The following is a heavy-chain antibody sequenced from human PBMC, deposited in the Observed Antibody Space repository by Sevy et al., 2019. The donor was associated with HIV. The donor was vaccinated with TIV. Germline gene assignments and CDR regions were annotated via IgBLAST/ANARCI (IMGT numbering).Heavy chain of an antibody. V-gene: IGHV3-23*01. J-gene: IGHJ4*02. CDR2: ISDTGTST. CDR1: GFTFSTYS. D-gene: IGHD7-27*01. Sequence: GGSLRLSFAASGFTFSTYSMTWVRQAPRKGLEWVSAISDTGTSTYYTDSVEGRFTISRDNSKSTLFLHMNSLRAEDTALYYCAKFAGDFPHFDFWGLGTLVIVSS. CDR3: AKFAGDFPHFDF.